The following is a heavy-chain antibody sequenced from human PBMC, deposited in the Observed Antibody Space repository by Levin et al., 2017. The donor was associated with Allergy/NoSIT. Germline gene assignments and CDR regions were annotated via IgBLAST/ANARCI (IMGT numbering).Heavy chain of an antibody. CDR1: GFTFSSHA. CDR3: GKSGYCGSGKCAGLEY. Sequence: GESLKISCVASGFTFSSHAMNWVRQAPGKGLEWVSTINAAGTDTYYADSVKGRFTISRDNSKDTLLLQMNSLIAEDTPIDYCGKSGYCGSGKCAGLEYWVQGTLVTVSS. J-gene: IGHJ4*02. CDR2: INAAGTDT. V-gene: IGHV3-23*01. D-gene: IGHD2-2*03.